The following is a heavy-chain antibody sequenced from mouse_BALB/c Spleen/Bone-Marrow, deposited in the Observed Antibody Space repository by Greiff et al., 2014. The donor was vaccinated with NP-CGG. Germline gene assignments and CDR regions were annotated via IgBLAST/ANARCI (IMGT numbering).Heavy chain of an antibody. Sequence: EVQVVESGEGLVKPGGSLKLSCAASGFTFSSYAMSWVRQTPEKRLEWVATISSGGSYTYYADSGKGRLTISRGNAKNTLYLQMSRLRSEDTAMYYCARSLYDYDAMDYWGQGTSVTVSS. CDR2: ISSGGSYT. CDR1: GFTFSSYA. V-gene: IGHV5-9-3*01. D-gene: IGHD1-1*01. J-gene: IGHJ4*01. CDR3: ARSLYDYDAMDY.